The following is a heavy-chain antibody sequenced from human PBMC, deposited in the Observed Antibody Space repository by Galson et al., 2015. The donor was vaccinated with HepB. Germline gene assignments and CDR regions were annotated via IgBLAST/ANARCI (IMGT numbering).Heavy chain of an antibody. Sequence: SVKVSCKASGDRFNSNAISWVRQAPGQGLEWMGGIIPMLGTSNHAQNFQGRVTITADESTSTAYMELSSLRSEDTAVYYCARVGRVDYYDSSGYYWDWGQGTPVTVSS. D-gene: IGHD3-22*01. CDR3: ARVGRVDYYDSSGYYWD. CDR1: GDRFNSNA. J-gene: IGHJ4*02. V-gene: IGHV1-69*13. CDR2: IIPMLGTS.